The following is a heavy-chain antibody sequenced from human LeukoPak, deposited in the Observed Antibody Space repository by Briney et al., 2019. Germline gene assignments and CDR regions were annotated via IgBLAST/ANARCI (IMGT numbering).Heavy chain of an antibody. V-gene: IGHV3-23*01. CDR3: SRAYSTGWLGINDY. J-gene: IGHJ4*02. Sequence: QPGGSLRLSCAASGFTFSSYAMDWVRQAPGKGLEWVSVISGSGYSTYYADSVKGRFTISRDNSKNTLYLQMNSLKTEDTAVYFCSRAYSTGWLGINDYWGQGALVTVSS. D-gene: IGHD6-19*01. CDR1: GFTFSSYA. CDR2: ISGSGYST.